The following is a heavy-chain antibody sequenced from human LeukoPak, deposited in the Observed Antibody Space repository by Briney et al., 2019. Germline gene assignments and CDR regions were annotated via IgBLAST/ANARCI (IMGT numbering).Heavy chain of an antibody. CDR3: ARHSGAFDS. Sequence: PGGSLRLSCTAPEFTVSSNYMSWVRQAPGKGLEWVSVIYSGGTTYYADSVKGRFTISRDNSKNTLYLQMNGLRAEDTAVYYCARHSGAFDSWGQGTLVTVSS. V-gene: IGHV3-53*01. D-gene: IGHD6-19*01. CDR1: EFTVSSNY. CDR2: IYSGGTT. J-gene: IGHJ4*02.